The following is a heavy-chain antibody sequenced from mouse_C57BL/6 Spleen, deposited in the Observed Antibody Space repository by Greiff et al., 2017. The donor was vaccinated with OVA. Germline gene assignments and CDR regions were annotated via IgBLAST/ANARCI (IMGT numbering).Heavy chain of an antibody. J-gene: IGHJ2*01. CDR3: ARSYGNYEGYFDY. CDR1: GYTFTSSW. V-gene: IGHV1-55*01. CDR2: IYPGSGST. D-gene: IGHD2-1*01. Sequence: QVQLQQPGAELVKPGASVKMSCKASGYTFTSSWITWVKQRPGQGLEWIGDIYPGSGSTNYNEKFKSKATLTVDTSSSTAYMQLSSLTSEDSAVYYCARSYGNYEGYFDYWGQGTTRTVSS.